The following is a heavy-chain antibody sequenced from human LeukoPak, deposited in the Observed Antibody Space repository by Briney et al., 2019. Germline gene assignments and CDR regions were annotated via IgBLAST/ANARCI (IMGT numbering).Heavy chain of an antibody. Sequence: GGSLRLSCAASGFTFSSYSMNWVRQAPGKGLEWVSSISSSSSYIYYADSVKGRFTIPRDNAKNSLYLQMNSLRAEDTAVYYCARDSNWGLLPMHDYWGQGTLVTVSS. D-gene: IGHD7-27*01. CDR1: GFTFSSYS. CDR2: ISSSSSYI. CDR3: ARDSNWGLLPMHDY. J-gene: IGHJ4*02. V-gene: IGHV3-21*01.